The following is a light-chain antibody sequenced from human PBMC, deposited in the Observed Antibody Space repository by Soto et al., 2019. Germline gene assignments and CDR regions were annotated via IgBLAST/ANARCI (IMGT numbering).Light chain of an antibody. V-gene: IGKV3-15*01. J-gene: IGKJ2*01. Sequence: EIVMTQSPATLSVSPGERATLSCRASQSVSSNLAWYQQKPGQAHRLLIYGASTRATGIPARFSGSGSGTESNLTISSLQSEDFAVYYCQQYNNWPPLYTFGQGTQLEIK. CDR1: QSVSSN. CDR3: QQYNNWPPLYT. CDR2: GAS.